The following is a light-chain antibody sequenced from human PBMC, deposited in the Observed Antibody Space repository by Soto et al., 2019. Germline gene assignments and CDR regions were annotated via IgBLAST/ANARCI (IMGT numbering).Light chain of an antibody. J-gene: IGLJ2*01. V-gene: IGLV7-46*01. CDR3: LLSYGAVRI. Sequence: QAVVTQEPSLTMSPGGTVTLTCGSRTGAVTNGHYAYWIQQKPGQAPRTLIFDTRLKHSWAPARFSGSLLGGRAALTLSGAQPEDEADYYCLLSYGAVRIFGGGTKVTVL. CDR2: DTR. CDR1: TGAVTNGHY.